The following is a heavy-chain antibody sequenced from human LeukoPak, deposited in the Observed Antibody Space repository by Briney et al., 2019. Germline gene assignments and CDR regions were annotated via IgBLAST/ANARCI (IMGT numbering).Heavy chain of an antibody. V-gene: IGHV3-9*01. CDR1: GFTFDDYA. CDR2: ISWNSGSI. J-gene: IGHJ4*02. D-gene: IGHD6-19*01. Sequence: GGSLRLSCAASGFTFDDYAMHWVRQAPGKGLEWVSGISWNSGSIGYADSVKGRFTISRDNAKNSLYLQMNSLRAEDTALYYCAKHSSGWEAIDYWGQGTLVTVSS. CDR3: AKHSSGWEAIDY.